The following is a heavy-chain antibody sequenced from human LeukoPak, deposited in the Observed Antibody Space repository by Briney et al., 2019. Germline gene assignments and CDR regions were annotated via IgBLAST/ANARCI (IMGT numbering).Heavy chain of an antibody. D-gene: IGHD3-22*01. CDR1: GFTFSSYA. CDR2: INGSGGST. CDR3: AKSTMITMVMDWFDP. V-gene: IGHV3-23*01. J-gene: IGHJ5*02. Sequence: GGSLRLSCAASGFTFSSYAMSWVRQAPGKGLEWVSAINGSGGSTYYADSVKGRFSISRDNSKNTLYLQMNSLRVEDTAVYYCAKSTMITMVMDWFDPWGQGTLVTVPS.